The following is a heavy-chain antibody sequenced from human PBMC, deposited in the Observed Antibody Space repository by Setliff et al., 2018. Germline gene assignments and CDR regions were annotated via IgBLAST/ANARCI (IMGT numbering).Heavy chain of an antibody. Sequence: ASVKVSCKASGYTFISYDISWVRQAPGQGLEWMGWISIDDDKTKYAQKFQGRVTMTADTSTSTAYMELRSLRSDDTAVYYCATEKFPGDWGDYWGQGTRVTVSS. CDR1: GYTFISYD. D-gene: IGHD2-21*01. CDR2: ISIDDDKT. V-gene: IGHV1-18*01. CDR3: ATEKFPGDWGDY. J-gene: IGHJ4*02.